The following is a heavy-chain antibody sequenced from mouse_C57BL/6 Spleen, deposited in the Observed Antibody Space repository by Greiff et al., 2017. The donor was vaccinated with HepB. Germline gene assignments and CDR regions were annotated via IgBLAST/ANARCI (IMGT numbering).Heavy chain of an antibody. V-gene: IGHV1-20*01. CDR2: INPYDGYT. CDR3: ARFGYAYYRVYFDY. CDR1: GYSFTGYF. J-gene: IGHJ2*01. D-gene: IGHD2-3*01. Sequence: VQLQQSGPELVKPGDSVKISCKASGYSFTGYFMNWVMQSHGKSLEWIGLINPYDGYTFYNQKFKGKATLTVDTSSSTAPMELRSLTSEDSAVYDCARFGYAYYRVYFDYWGQGTTLTVSS.